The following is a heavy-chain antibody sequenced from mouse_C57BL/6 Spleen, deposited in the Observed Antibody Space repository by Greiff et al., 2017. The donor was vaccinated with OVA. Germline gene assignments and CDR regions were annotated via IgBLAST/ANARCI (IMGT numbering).Heavy chain of an antibody. Sequence: EVPRVESGGDLVKPGGSLQLSCAASGFTFSSYGMSWVRQTPDKRLEWVATISSGGCYTYYPDSVKGRFTISRDNAKNTLYLQMSSLKSEDTAMYYCAELKNYWGQGTSVTVSS. CDR3: AELKNY. CDR2: ISSGGCYT. CDR1: GFTFSSYG. J-gene: IGHJ4*01. D-gene: IGHD1-3*01. V-gene: IGHV5-6*01.